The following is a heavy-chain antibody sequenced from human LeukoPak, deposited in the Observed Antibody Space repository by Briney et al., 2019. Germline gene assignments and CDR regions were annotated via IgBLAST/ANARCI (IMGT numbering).Heavy chain of an antibody. J-gene: IGHJ4*02. CDR3: ARVITMVRGVYPYFDY. CDR1: GGSISSSSYY. CDR2: IYYSGST. D-gene: IGHD3-10*01. V-gene: IGHV4-39*07. Sequence: SETLSLTCTVSGGSISSSSYYWGWIRQPPGKGLEWIGSIYYSGSTYYNPSLKSRVTISVDTSKNQFSLKLSSVTAADTAVYYCARVITMVRGVYPYFDYWGQGTLVTVSS.